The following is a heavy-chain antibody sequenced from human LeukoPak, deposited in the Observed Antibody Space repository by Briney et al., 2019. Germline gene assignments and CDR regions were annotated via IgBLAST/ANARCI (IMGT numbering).Heavy chain of an antibody. CDR1: GGSISSYY. Sequence: SETLSLTCTVSGGSISSYYWSWIRQPPGKGLEWIGYIYYSGSTNYNPSLKSRVTISVDTSKNQFSLKLSSVTAADTAVYYCARVVGTPYCSSTSCPIGWYYYYYMDVWGKGTTVTVSS. D-gene: IGHD2-2*01. CDR3: ARVVGTPYCSSTSCPIGWYYYYYMDV. J-gene: IGHJ6*03. V-gene: IGHV4-59*01. CDR2: IYYSGST.